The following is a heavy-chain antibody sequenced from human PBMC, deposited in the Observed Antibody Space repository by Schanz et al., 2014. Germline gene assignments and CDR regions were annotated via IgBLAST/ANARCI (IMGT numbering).Heavy chain of an antibody. CDR3: AREQIMAAAGLVDY. D-gene: IGHD6-13*01. J-gene: IGHJ4*01. CDR1: GFTFSDHY. Sequence: EVQLLESGGGLVQPGGSLRLSCAASGFTFSDHYMDWVRQAPGKGLEWVSSISSSGSYIHYADSVKGRFTISRDNAKNTLYLQMNSLRAEDTAVYYCAREQIMAAAGLVDYWGHGTLVTVSS. CDR2: ISSSGSYI. V-gene: IGHV3-21*04.